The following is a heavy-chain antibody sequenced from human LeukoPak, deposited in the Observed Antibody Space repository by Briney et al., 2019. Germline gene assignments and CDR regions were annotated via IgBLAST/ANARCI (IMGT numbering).Heavy chain of an antibody. D-gene: IGHD3-3*01. Sequence: ASVKVSCKASGYTFTGYYMHWVRQAPGQGLEWMGWINPKSGGTNYAQKFQGRVTMTRDTSIRTAYMELSRLRSDDTAVYYCARDRNTIFGVIHGFDIWGQGTMVTVSS. CDR1: GYTFTGYY. J-gene: IGHJ3*02. CDR2: INPKSGGT. CDR3: ARDRNTIFGVIHGFDI. V-gene: IGHV1-2*02.